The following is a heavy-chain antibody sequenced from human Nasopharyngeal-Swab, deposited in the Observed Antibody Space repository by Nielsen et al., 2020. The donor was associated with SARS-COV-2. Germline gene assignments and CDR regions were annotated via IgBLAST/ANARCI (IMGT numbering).Heavy chain of an antibody. Sequence: SETLSLTCTVSGYSISSGYYWGWIRQPPGKGLEWIGSIYHSGSTYYNPSLKSRVTISIDTSKNQFSLKLSSVTAADTAVYFCAREDKGLLWFGELLLRWFDPWGQGTLVTVSS. V-gene: IGHV4-38-2*02. CDR1: GYSISSGYY. D-gene: IGHD3-10*01. J-gene: IGHJ5*02. CDR2: IYHSGST. CDR3: AREDKGLLWFGELLLRWFDP.